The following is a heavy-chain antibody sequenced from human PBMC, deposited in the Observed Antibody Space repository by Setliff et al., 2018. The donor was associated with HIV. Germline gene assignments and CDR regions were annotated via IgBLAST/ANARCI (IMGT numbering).Heavy chain of an antibody. Sequence: GGSLRLSCAASGFTFSDYAMTWVRQPPGKGLEWVSAISDSGGATDYADSVKGRFTVSRDNSKNTLSLQMNSLRADDTAVYYCAKQKGQQLPQYYFDYWGQGTLVTVSS. CDR1: GFTFSDYA. CDR2: ISDSGGAT. CDR3: AKQKGQQLPQYYFDY. J-gene: IGHJ4*02. D-gene: IGHD6-13*01. V-gene: IGHV3-23*01.